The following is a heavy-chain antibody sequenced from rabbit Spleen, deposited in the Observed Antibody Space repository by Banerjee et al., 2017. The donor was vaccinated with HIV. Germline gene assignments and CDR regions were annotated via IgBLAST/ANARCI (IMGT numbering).Heavy chain of an antibody. CDR3: ARGSAAMTMVITGYYLNL. CDR1: GFTISISDW. V-gene: IGHV1S40*01. Sequence: QSLEESGGDLVKPGASLTLTCTASGFTISISDWIYWVRQPPGKGLEWIACINTATGRAVYASWAKGRFTISKTSSTTVTLQMTSLTAADTATYFCARGSAAMTMVITGYYLNLWGQGTLVTVS. CDR2: INTATGRA. J-gene: IGHJ4*01. D-gene: IGHD2-1*01.